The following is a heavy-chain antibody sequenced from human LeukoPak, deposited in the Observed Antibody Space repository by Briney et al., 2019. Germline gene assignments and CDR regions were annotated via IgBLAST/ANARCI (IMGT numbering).Heavy chain of an antibody. V-gene: IGHV4-34*01. D-gene: IGHD5-12*01. CDR3: ARGLYSGSPRDAFDI. Sequence: SETLSLTCAVYGGSFSGHSWSWIRQPPGKGLEWIGEINHSGSSNYNPSLKGRINISVDTSKSQFSLNLISVTAADTAVYYCARGLYSGSPRDAFDIWGQGTMVTVS. J-gene: IGHJ3*02. CDR1: GGSFSGHS. CDR2: INHSGSS.